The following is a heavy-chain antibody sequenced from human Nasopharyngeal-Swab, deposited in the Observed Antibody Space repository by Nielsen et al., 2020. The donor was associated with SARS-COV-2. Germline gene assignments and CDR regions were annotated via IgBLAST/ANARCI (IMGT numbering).Heavy chain of an antibody. J-gene: IGHJ6*03. CDR3: AKAWAAADLSFYYYMDV. CDR2: LSGTGEST. D-gene: IGHD6-13*01. V-gene: IGHV3-23*01. Sequence: VRQAPGKGLEWVSTLSGTGESTYYADSVTGRFAISRDNSNNTLYLQMHGLRAEDTAIYFCAKAWAAADLSFYYYMDVWGKGTTVTVSS.